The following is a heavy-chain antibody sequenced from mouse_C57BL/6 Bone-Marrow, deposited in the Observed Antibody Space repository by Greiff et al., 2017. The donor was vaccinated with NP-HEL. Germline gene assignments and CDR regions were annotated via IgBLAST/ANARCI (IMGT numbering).Heavy chain of an antibody. CDR3: ARVGGGYDEFDY. V-gene: IGHV1-69*01. CDR1: GYTFTSYW. J-gene: IGHJ2*01. D-gene: IGHD2-2*01. CDR2: IDPSDSYT. Sequence: QVQLQQPGAELVMPGASVKLSCKASGYTFTSYWMHWVKQRPGQGLEWIGEIDPSDSYTNYNQPFKGKSTLTVDKSSSTAYMQLSLLTSEDSAFYFCARVGGGYDEFDYWGQGTTLSVSS.